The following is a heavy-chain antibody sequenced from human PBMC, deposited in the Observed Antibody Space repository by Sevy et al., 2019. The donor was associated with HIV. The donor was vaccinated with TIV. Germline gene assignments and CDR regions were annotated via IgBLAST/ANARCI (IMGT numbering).Heavy chain of an antibody. CDR3: AREYHYYDSSGYYGDAFDI. J-gene: IGHJ3*02. CDR2: IIPIFGTA. D-gene: IGHD3-22*01. Sequence: VKVSCKASGGTFSSYAISWVRQAPGQGLEWMGGIIPIFGTANYAQKFQGRVTITADESTSTAYMELSSLRSEDTAVYYCAREYHYYDSSGYYGDAFDISGQRTMVTVSS. CDR1: GGTFSSYA. V-gene: IGHV1-69*13.